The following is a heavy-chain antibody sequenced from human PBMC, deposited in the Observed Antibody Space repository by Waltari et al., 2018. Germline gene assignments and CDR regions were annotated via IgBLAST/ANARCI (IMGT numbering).Heavy chain of an antibody. V-gene: IGHV3-30*02. CDR2: IRYDGSNK. J-gene: IGHJ4*02. CDR1: GFTFSSYG. D-gene: IGHD6-13*01. Sequence: QVQLVESGGGVVQPGGSLRLSCAASGFTFSSYGMHWVRQAPGKGLEWVAFIRYDGSNKYYADSVKGRFTISRDNSKNTLYLQMNSLRAEDTAVYYCAKDLGYSSSPLDYWGQGTLVTVSS. CDR3: AKDLGYSSSPLDY.